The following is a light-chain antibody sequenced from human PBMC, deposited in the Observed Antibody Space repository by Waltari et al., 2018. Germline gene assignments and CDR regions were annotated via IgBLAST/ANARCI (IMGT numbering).Light chain of an antibody. CDR3: QKYGTLPAT. Sequence: EVALTQSPGTLSLSPGERATLSCRASQSVSRYLAWYQQKPGQAPRLLIYDTSTRATGIPDRFSGSGSGTDFSLTISRLDPEDFAVYYCQKYGTLPATFGQGTKVEVK. CDR2: DTS. J-gene: IGKJ1*01. V-gene: IGKV3-20*01. CDR1: QSVSRY.